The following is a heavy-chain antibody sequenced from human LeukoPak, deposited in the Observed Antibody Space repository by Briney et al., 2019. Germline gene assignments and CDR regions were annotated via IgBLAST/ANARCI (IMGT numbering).Heavy chain of an antibody. D-gene: IGHD3-10*01. CDR2: TIPIFGTA. V-gene: IGHV1-69*13. J-gene: IGHJ4*02. CDR3: ARDLNYYGSGSFRGFNY. Sequence: SVKVYCKASGGTFSSYDISWVRQAPGQGLEWMGGTIPIFGTADYAQKFQGRVTITADESTSTAYMELSSLRSEDTAVYYCARDLNYYGSGSFRGFNYWGQGTLVTVSS. CDR1: GGTFSSYD.